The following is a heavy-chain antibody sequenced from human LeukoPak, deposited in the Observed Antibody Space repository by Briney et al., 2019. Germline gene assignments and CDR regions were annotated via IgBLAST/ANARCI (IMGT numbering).Heavy chain of an antibody. V-gene: IGHV3-15*01. D-gene: IGHD4-11*01. Sequence: PGGFLRLSCAASGFTFSNAWMSWVRQAPGKGLEWVGRIKSKTDGGTTDYAAPVKGRFTISRDDSKNTLYLQMNSLKTEDTAVYYCTTQAVTQYYFDYWGQGTLVTVSS. CDR3: TTQAVTQYYFDY. CDR1: GFTFSNAW. CDR2: IKSKTDGGTT. J-gene: IGHJ4*02.